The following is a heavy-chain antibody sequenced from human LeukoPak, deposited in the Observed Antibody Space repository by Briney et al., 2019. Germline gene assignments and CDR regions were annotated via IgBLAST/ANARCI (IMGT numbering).Heavy chain of an antibody. CDR2: VSSSRTNR. D-gene: IGHD6-13*01. CDR1: GFTFSNYN. CDR3: ARDHLGSWYDNGFDP. J-gene: IGHJ5*02. Sequence: GGSLRLSCEASGFTFSNYNMKWVRQASGKGPEWVSSVSSSRTNRYYANSVKGRFTISRDNAKNSLYLQMNSLRVEDTAVYYCARDHLGSWYDNGFDPWGQGILVTVSS. V-gene: IGHV3-21*01.